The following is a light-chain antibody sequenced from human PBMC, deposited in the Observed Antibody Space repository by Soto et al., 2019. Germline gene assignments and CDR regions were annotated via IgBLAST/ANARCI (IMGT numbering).Light chain of an antibody. J-gene: IGKJ5*01. CDR1: QSISSW. CDR3: QQYNSYLT. Sequence: DIQMTQSPSTLSASVGDRVTITCRASQSISSWLAWYQQKPGKAPKLLIYKASSLESGVPSRFSGSGSGTEFTLTISSLQPDDSATYYCQQYNSYLTFGQGTRLEIK. CDR2: KAS. V-gene: IGKV1-5*03.